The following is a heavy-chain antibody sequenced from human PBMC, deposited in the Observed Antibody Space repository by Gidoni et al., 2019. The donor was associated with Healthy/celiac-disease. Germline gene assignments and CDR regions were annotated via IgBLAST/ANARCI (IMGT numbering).Heavy chain of an antibody. J-gene: IGHJ4*02. Sequence: EVQLVEYGGGLVQPGGSLSLSCAASGFTVRSNYMSWVRQAPGKGLEWVTVIYSGGSTYDADSVQGRFSISRDNSKNTLYLQMNSLRAEDTAVYYCARDRIVVSYRGFFDYWGQGTLVTVSS. V-gene: IGHV3-66*01. CDR3: ARDRIVVSYRGFFDY. D-gene: IGHD2-15*01. CDR1: GFTVRSNY. CDR2: IYSGGST.